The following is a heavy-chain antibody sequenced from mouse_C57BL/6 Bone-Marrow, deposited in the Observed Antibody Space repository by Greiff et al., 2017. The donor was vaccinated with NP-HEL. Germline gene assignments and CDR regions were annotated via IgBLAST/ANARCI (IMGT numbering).Heavy chain of an antibody. J-gene: IGHJ2*01. CDR1: GYSITSGYY. CDR2: ISYDGSN. Sequence: EVKLVESGPGLVKPSQSLSLTCSVTGYSITSGYYWYWIRQFPGNKLEWMGYISYDGSNNYNPSLKNRISITRDTSKNQFFLKLNSVTTEDTATYYCARIYYYGSSQYYFDYWGQGTTLTVSS. CDR3: ARIYYYGSSQYYFDY. V-gene: IGHV3-6*01. D-gene: IGHD1-1*01.